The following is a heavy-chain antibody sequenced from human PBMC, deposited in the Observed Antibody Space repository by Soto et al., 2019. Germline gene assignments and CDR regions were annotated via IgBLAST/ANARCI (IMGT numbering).Heavy chain of an antibody. CDR2: IIPIFATA. D-gene: IGHD6-6*01. V-gene: IGHV1-69*13. CDR1: GGTFTTYA. J-gene: IGHJ2*01. CDR3: ASPQGNGAYSSSSRYFDL. Sequence: SVKVSFKASGGTFTTYAFTWVRQAPGQGLEWMGGIIPIFATANYAQKFQGRVTITADESTSTAYMELSSLRSEDTAVYICASPQGNGAYSSSSRYFDLWGRGTLVTVSS.